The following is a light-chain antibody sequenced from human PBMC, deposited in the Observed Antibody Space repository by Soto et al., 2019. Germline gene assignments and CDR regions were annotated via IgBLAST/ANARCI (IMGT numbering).Light chain of an antibody. CDR3: HQRADWRT. J-gene: IGKJ2*01. V-gene: IGKV3-11*01. Sequence: EIVLTQSPATLSLSPGERATLSCRASQSIGNYLAWYQHKPGHPPRLLIYRASNRATGIPARFSGSGSGTDFTLTISSLEPEDFAVYYCHQRADWRTFGQGTKLEIK. CDR1: QSIGNY. CDR2: RAS.